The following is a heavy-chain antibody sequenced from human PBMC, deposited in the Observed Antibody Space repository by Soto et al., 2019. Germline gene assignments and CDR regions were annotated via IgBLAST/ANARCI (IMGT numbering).Heavy chain of an antibody. J-gene: IGHJ6*02. Sequence: QGPLVESGGGVVQPGRSLRLSCAASGFPFSSFAMHWVRQAPGKGLECVAVTSYDGSKTYYADSVRGRFTISRDNSQNTLYLQMNSLRIEDTAVYYCARDGNSGYNWDYYYGMDVWGQGTTVSISS. CDR3: ARDGNSGYNWDYYYGMDV. V-gene: IGHV3-30*01. D-gene: IGHD5-12*01. CDR2: TSYDGSKT. CDR1: GFPFSSFA.